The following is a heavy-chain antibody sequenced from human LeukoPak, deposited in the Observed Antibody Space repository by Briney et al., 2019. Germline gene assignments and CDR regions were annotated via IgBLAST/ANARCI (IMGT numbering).Heavy chain of an antibody. CDR3: ARVECSSTSCYGGGYYYYGMDA. CDR1: GYTFTSYG. J-gene: IGHJ6*04. CDR2: IRAYNGNT. D-gene: IGHD2-2*01. Sequence: GASVKVSCKASGYTFTSYGISWVRQAPGQGLEWMGWIRAYNGNTNYAQKLQGRVTMTTDTSTSTAYMELRSLRSDDTAVYYCARVECSSTSCYGGGYYYYGMDAWGKGTTVTVSS. V-gene: IGHV1-18*04.